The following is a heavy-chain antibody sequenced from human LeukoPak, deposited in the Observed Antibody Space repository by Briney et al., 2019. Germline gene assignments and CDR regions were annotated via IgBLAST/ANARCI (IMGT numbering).Heavy chain of an antibody. V-gene: IGHV4-38-2*02. CDR3: AREHPLEAVDY. CDR1: GYSISSGYY. J-gene: IGHJ4*02. CDR2: IYHSGST. Sequence: SETLSLTCTVSGYSISSGYYWGWIRQPPGKGLEWIVGIYHSGSTYYNPSLKSRVTISVDTSKNQFSLKLSSVTATDTAVYYCAREHPLEAVDYWGQETLVTVSS.